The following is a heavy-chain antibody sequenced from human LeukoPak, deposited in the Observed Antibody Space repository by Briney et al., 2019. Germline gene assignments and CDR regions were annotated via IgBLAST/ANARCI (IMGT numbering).Heavy chain of an antibody. CDR3: TRRAARWQFDL. CDR2: INWKTGNG. D-gene: IGHD5-24*01. V-gene: IGHV3-9*01. Sequence: PGGSLRLSCAVSGFNFDDYPMHWVRQAPGRGLEWVSGINWKTGNGIYADSVKGRFTISRDNAKNSLYLQMSSLRAEDTALYYCTRRAARWQFDLWGRGTLLTVSS. CDR1: GFNFDDYP. J-gene: IGHJ2*01.